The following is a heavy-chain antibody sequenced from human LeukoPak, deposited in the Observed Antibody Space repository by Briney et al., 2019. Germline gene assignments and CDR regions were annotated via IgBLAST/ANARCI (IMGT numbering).Heavy chain of an antibody. D-gene: IGHD2-2*01. J-gene: IGHJ4*02. CDR1: GGSISSGDYY. CDR2: IYYSGST. CDR3: ARAYPTSSTSCPFDY. V-gene: IGHV4-30-4*01. Sequence: SETLSLTCTVSGGSISSGDYYWSWIRQPPGKGLEWIEYIYYSGSTYYNPSLKSRVTISVDTSKNQFSLKLSSVTAADTAVYYCARAYPTSSTSCPFDYWGQGTLVTVSS.